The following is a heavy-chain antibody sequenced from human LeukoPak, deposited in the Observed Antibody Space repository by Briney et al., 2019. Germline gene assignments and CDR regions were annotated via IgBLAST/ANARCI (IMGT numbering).Heavy chain of an antibody. CDR3: ARVSGYDFWSGYYTGAHGGVDY. CDR2: ISSSSSYI. CDR1: GFTFSSYS. V-gene: IGHV3-21*01. D-gene: IGHD3-3*01. J-gene: IGHJ4*02. Sequence: GGSLRLSCAASGFTFSSYSMNWVRQAPGKGLEWVSSISSSSSYIYYADSVKGRFTISRDNAKNSLYLQMNSLRAEDTVVYYCARVSGYDFWSGYYTGAHGGVDYWGQGTLVTVSS.